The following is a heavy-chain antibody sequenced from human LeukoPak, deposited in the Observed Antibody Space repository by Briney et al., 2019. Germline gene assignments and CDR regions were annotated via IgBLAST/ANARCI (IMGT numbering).Heavy chain of an antibody. CDR1: GFTFDDFA. CDR3: AKAGYSGYDHYYYYGMDV. J-gene: IGHJ6*04. D-gene: IGHD5-12*01. CDR2: ISWDGGSA. V-gene: IGHV3-43D*04. Sequence: PGGSLRLSCAASGFTFDDFAMHRVRQAPGQGLEWVSLISWDGGSAYYADSVKGRFTISRDNSNDSLYLQMNSLRTEDTALYYCAKAGYSGYDHYYYYGMDVWGKGTTVTVSS.